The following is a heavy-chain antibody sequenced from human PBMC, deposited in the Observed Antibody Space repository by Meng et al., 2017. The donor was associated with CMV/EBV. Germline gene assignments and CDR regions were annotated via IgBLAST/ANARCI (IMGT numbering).Heavy chain of an antibody. CDR1: GFTSSSYG. Sequence: GESLKISCAASGFTSSSYGMHWVRQAPGKGLEWVAVIWDDGSNKYYADSVKGRFTISRDNSKNTLYLQMNSLRAEDTAVYYCAKDNGGSYLLGFDYWGQGTLVTVSS. CDR3: AKDNGGSYLLGFDY. CDR2: IWDDGSNK. J-gene: IGHJ4*02. V-gene: IGHV3-33*06. D-gene: IGHD1-26*01.